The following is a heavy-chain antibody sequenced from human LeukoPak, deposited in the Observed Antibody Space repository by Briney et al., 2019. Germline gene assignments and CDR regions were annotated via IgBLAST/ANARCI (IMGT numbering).Heavy chain of an antibody. CDR3: ARGPYSYDSSGAFDI. Sequence: SETLSLTCTVSGYSISSGYYWGWIRQPPGKGLEWIGSIYHSGSTYYNPSLKSRVTISVDTSRNQFSLKLSSVTASDTAVYFCARGPYSYDSSGAFDIWGQGTMVTVSS. V-gene: IGHV4-38-2*02. CDR1: GYSISSGYY. D-gene: IGHD3-22*01. J-gene: IGHJ3*02. CDR2: IYHSGST.